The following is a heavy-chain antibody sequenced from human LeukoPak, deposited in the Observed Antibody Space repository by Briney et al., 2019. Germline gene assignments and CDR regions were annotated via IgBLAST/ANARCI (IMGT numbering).Heavy chain of an antibody. CDR1: GFTFSSYG. D-gene: IGHD3-10*01. Sequence: PGGSLRLSCAASGFTFSSYGMHWVRQAPGKGLEWVAFIRYDGSNKYYADSVKGRFTISRDNSKNTLYLQMNSLRAEDTAVYYCAKDRGDVLLWFGELSDYWGQGTLVTVSS. J-gene: IGHJ4*02. CDR3: AKDRGDVLLWFGELSDY. CDR2: IRYDGSNK. V-gene: IGHV3-30*02.